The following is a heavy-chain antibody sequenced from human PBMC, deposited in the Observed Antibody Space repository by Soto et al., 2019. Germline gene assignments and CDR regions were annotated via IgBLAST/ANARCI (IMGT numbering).Heavy chain of an antibody. J-gene: IGHJ4*02. CDR3: ATVFDV. CDR1: GFTFRSHR. CDR2: IDTDGGGT. D-gene: IGHD4-17*01. Sequence: EVQLVESGGGLVQPGGSLRVSCAASGFTFRSHRIHWVRQAPGKGLEWVSRIDTDGGGTSYAESVKGRLTISTDNAENTVYLQMNGLRVEDTAVYYCATVFDVWGQGTLVTVSS. V-gene: IGHV3-74*01.